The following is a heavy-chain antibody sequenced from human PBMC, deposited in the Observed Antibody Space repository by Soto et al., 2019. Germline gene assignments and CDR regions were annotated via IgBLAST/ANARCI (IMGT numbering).Heavy chain of an antibody. D-gene: IGHD6-13*01. CDR2: INHSGST. V-gene: IGHV4-34*01. Sequence: PSETLSLTCAVYGGSFSGYYWSWIRQPPGKGLEWIGEINHSGSTNYNPSLKSRVTISVDTSKNQFSLKLSSVTAADTAVYYCARSKGSSWYAGRDWFDPWGQGTLVTVYS. CDR3: ARSKGSSWYAGRDWFDP. CDR1: GGSFSGYY. J-gene: IGHJ5*02.